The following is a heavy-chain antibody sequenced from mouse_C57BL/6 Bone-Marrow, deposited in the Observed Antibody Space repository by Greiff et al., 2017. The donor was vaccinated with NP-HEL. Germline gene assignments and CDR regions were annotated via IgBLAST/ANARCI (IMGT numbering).Heavy chain of an antibody. J-gene: IGHJ3*01. D-gene: IGHD4-1*02. CDR3: VQLGQDAY. V-gene: IGHV10-3*01. Sequence: KSLEWVARIRSKSSNYATYYADSVKDRFTISRDDSQSMLYLQMNNLKTEDTAMYYCVQLGQDAYWGQGTLVTVSA. CDR2: IRSKSSNYAT.